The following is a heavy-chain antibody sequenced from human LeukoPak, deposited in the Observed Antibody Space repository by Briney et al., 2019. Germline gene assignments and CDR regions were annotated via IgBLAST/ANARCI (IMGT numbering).Heavy chain of an antibody. CDR3: ARDYYGSGNTRYYYYYYYMDA. V-gene: IGHV1-18*01. CDR1: GYTFTSYG. CDR2: ISAYNGNT. J-gene: IGHJ6*03. Sequence: ASVKVSCKASGYTFTSYGISWVRQAPGQGLEWMGWISAYNGNTNYAQKLQGRVTMTTDTSTSTAYMELRSLRSDDTAVYYCARDYYGSGNTRYYYYYYYMDAWGKGTTVTVSS. D-gene: IGHD3-10*01.